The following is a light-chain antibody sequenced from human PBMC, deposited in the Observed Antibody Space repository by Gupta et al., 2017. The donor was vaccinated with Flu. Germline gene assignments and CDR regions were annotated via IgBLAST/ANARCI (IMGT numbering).Light chain of an antibody. CDR2: GAS. Sequence: EIVLTHSPGTLSLSPGERATLSCRASQTVTTNYLAWYQQKPGQAPRLLIYGASSRATGLPDRFSGSGSGTEFTLTISRRQPEDFAVYYCQQEFNSPSVFGRGTKLEIK. CDR3: QQEFNSPSV. V-gene: IGKV3-20*01. CDR1: QTVTTNY. J-gene: IGKJ2*01.